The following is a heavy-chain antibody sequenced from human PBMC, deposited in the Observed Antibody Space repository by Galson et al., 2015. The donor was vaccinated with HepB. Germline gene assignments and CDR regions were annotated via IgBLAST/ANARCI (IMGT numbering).Heavy chain of an antibody. J-gene: IGHJ6*02. CDR3: AHSLDTAMVGKKYYYYYYGMDV. CDR2: IYWNDDK. V-gene: IGHV2-5*01. D-gene: IGHD5-18*01. Sequence: LEWLSLIYWNDDKRYSPSLKSRLTITKDTSKNQVVLTMTNMDPVDTATYYCAHSLDTAMVGKKYYYYYYGMDVWGQGTTVTVSS.